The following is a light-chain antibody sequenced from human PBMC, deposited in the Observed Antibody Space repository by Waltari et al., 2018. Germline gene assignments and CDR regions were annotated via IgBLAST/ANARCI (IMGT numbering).Light chain of an antibody. CDR1: QSVSSY. CDR2: DAS. Sequence: EIVLTQSPATLSLSPGDRATLSCRASQSVSSYLAWYQQKPGQAPRLLIYDASNRATGIPARFSGSGSGTDFTLTISSLEPEDFAVYYCQQRSNLWTFGQGTKVEIK. CDR3: QQRSNLWT. V-gene: IGKV3-11*01. J-gene: IGKJ1*01.